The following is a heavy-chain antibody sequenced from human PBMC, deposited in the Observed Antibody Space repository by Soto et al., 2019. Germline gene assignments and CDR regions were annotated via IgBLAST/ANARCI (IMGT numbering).Heavy chain of an antibody. CDR2: ISAYNGNT. J-gene: IGHJ4*02. CDR3: ASQRSNYYDSSGYLVY. CDR1: GYNFTSYG. D-gene: IGHD3-22*01. Sequence: QVQLVQSGAEVKKPGASVKVSCKASGYNFTSYGISWVRQAPGQGLEWMGWISAYNGNTNYAQKLQGRVTMTTDTSTSTAYMDLRSVRSDDTAVYYCASQRSNYYDSSGYLVYWGQGTLVTVSS. V-gene: IGHV1-18*01.